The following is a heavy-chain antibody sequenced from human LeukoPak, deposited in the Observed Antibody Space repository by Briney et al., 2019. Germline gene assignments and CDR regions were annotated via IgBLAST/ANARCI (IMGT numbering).Heavy chain of an antibody. Sequence: GGSLRLSCAGSGFIFISNWMHWVRQAPGKGLVWVSRINGDGTKTNYADSVKGRFTVSRDNAKNTLFLQMNSVRAEDTAVYYCAREGPLDYWGQGTLVTVSS. V-gene: IGHV3-74*01. CDR2: INGDGTKT. CDR1: GFIFISNW. CDR3: AREGPLDY. J-gene: IGHJ4*02.